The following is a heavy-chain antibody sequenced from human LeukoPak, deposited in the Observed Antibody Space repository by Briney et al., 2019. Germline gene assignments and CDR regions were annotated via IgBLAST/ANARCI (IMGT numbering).Heavy chain of an antibody. CDR3: ARDQRYCSSTSCYYWFDP. CDR1: GGTFSSYT. CDR2: IIPILGIA. V-gene: IGHV1-69*04. J-gene: IGHJ5*02. D-gene: IGHD2-2*01. Sequence: GSSVTVSCKASGGTFSSYTISWVRQAPGQGLEWMGRIIPILGIANYAQKFQGRVTITADKSTSTAYMELSSLRSEDTAVYYCARDQRYCSSTSCYYWFDPWGQGTLVTVSS.